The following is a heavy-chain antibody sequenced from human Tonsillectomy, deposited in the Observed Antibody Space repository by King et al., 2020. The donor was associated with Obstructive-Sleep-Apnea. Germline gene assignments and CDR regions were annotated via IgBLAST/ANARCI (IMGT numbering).Heavy chain of an antibody. Sequence: VQLVESGGGVVQPGRSLRLSCAASGFTFSSYGMHWVRQAPGKGLEWVSVIWYDGSNKYYADSVKGRFTISRDNSKNTLYLKMNRLRAEDKAVYYCAGGWSYDSSGYYSYWGQGTLVTVSS. CDR2: IWYDGSNK. CDR3: AGGWSYDSSGYYSY. J-gene: IGHJ4*02. D-gene: IGHD3-22*01. CDR1: GFTFSSYG. V-gene: IGHV3-33*01.